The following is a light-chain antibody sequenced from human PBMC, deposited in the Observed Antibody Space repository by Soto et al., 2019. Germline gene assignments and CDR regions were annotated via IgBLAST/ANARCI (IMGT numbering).Light chain of an antibody. J-gene: IGLJ2*01. CDR3: QTWGTAVV. CDR2: LNSDGSH. V-gene: IGLV4-69*01. Sequence: QSVLTQSPSASASLGASVKLTCTLSSGHSSYAIAWHQQQPEKGPRYLMKLNSDGSHSKGDGIPDRFSGSSSGAERYLTIPRPQSEDEADYYCQTWGTAVVFGGGTQLTVL. CDR1: SGHSSYA.